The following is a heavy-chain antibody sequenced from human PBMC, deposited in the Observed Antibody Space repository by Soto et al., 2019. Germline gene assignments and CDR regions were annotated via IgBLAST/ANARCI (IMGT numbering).Heavy chain of an antibody. V-gene: IGHV3-7*02. Sequence: GGSLRLSCAASGFTFSSYWMSWVRQAPGKGLEWVANIKQDGSEKYYVDSVKGRFTISRDNAKNSLYLQMNSLRAEDTAVYYCARSVAARLNWFDPWGQGTLVTVSS. D-gene: IGHD6-6*01. CDR2: IKQDGSEK. J-gene: IGHJ5*02. CDR3: ARSVAARLNWFDP. CDR1: GFTFSSYW.